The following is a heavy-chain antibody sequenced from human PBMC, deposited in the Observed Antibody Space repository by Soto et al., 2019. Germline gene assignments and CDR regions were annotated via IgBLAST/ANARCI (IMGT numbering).Heavy chain of an antibody. CDR2: INPNSGGT. CDR1: GYTFTGYY. V-gene: IGHV1-2*04. Sequence: QVQLVQSGAEVKKPGASVKVSCKASGYTFTGYYMHWVRQAPGQGLEWMGWINPNSGGTNYAQKFQGWVTMTRDTSISTAYMELSRLRSDGTAVSYCAGGAGDRYYYYGMDVWGQGTTVTVSS. J-gene: IGHJ6*02. D-gene: IGHD7-27*01. CDR3: AGGAGDRYYYYGMDV.